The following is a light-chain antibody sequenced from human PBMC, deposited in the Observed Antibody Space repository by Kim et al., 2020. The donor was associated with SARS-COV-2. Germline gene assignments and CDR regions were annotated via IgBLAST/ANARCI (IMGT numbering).Light chain of an antibody. Sequence: TARDRATHCYKASQSGISNLAWYPQKPGQAPRLLIYGAYTRATGIPARFSGSGSGTQFTLTISSLQSEDFAVYYCQQYNNWPPLTFGGGTKVDIK. J-gene: IGKJ4*01. CDR2: GAY. CDR1: QSGISN. V-gene: IGKV3-15*01. CDR3: QQYNNWPPLT.